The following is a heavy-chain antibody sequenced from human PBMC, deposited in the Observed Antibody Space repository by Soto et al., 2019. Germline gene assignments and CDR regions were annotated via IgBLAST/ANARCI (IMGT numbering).Heavy chain of an antibody. CDR1: GFTFSDYY. CDR3: ASDIYCTSTSCYGSDY. CDR2: ISSSSSYT. Sequence: QVQLVESGGGLVKPGGSLRLSCAASGFTFSDYYMTWIRQAPGKGLEWVSYISSSSSYTNYADSVKGRFTISRDNAKNSLYLQMNSLRAEDTGVYYCASDIYCTSTSCYGSDYWGQGPLVTVSS. J-gene: IGHJ4*02. D-gene: IGHD2-2*01. V-gene: IGHV3-11*05.